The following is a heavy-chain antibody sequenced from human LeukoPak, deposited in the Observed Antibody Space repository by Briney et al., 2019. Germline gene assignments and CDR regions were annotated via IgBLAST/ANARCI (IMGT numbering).Heavy chain of an antibody. V-gene: IGHV1-2*02. Sequence: GASVKVSCKASGYTFTGYYMHWVRQAPGQGLEWMGWINPNSGGTNYAQKFQGRVTMTRDTSTSTAYMELSRLRSDDTAVYYCARFRYRTRTSMDVWGQGTTVTVSS. CDR2: INPNSGGT. CDR3: ARFRYRTRTSMDV. CDR1: GYTFTGYY. D-gene: IGHD1-1*01. J-gene: IGHJ6*02.